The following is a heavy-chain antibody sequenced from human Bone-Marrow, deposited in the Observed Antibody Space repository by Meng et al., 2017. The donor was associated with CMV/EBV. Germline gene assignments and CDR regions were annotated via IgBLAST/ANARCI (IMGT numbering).Heavy chain of an antibody. V-gene: IGHV3-72*01. CDR3: ARIGYSGVWYGYFDY. CDR1: GFTFSDHH. CDR2: SRNKAHSYTT. D-gene: IGHD1-26*01. Sequence: GGSLRLSCAASGFTFSDHHMDWVRQARGKGLEWVGRSRNKAHSYTTEYAASVKGRFTISRDDSKNSLYVQMNSLKAEDTAVYYCARIGYSGVWYGYFDYWGQGTLVTVSS. J-gene: IGHJ4*02.